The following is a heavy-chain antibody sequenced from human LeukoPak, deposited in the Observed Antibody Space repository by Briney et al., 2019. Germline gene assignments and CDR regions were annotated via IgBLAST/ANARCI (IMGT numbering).Heavy chain of an antibody. J-gene: IGHJ4*02. CDR1: SFTLSSYT. D-gene: IGHD2-15*01. CDR3: ARGPGYCSGGSCYFGGFDY. V-gene: IGHV3-64*01. Sequence: GGSLRLSCAPSSFTLSSYTMHWVRQAPGKGLEYVSPISKNAGSTYYVNTVKGRFTISRDNSKNTMYLQMGSLSAEDMAVYYWARGPGYCSGGSCYFGGFDYWGQGTLVTVSS. CDR2: ISKNAGST.